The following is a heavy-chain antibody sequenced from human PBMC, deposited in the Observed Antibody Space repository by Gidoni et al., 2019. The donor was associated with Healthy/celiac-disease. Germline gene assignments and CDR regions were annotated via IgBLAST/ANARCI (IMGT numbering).Heavy chain of an antibody. CDR3: ARGLGGFDP. CDR2: INHSGRT. V-gene: IGHV4-34*01. CDR1: GGCFSGYY. Sequence: QVHLQQWVAGLFKPSGTLSLTCAAYGGCFSGYYWSWIRQPPGKRLEWIGEINHSGRTNYNPSLKSRVTISVDTSKNQFSLKLGSVTAADTAVYYCARGLGGFDPWGQGTLVTVSS. J-gene: IGHJ5*02.